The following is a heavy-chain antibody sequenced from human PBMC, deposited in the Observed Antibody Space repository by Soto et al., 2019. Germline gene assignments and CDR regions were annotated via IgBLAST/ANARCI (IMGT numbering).Heavy chain of an antibody. CDR1: GGTFSTHA. CDR2: IIPIIGST. D-gene: IGHD3-22*01. CDR3: ASLNNHFDSSGYYSETDGFDI. Sequence: ASVKVSCKASGGTFSTHAISWVRQARGQALEWMGGIIPIIGSTTYAQNFQGRVTITADETTSTAYMELSSLRSEDTAIYYCASLNNHFDSSGYYSETDGFDIWGQGTLVTVSS. V-gene: IGHV1-69*13. J-gene: IGHJ3*02.